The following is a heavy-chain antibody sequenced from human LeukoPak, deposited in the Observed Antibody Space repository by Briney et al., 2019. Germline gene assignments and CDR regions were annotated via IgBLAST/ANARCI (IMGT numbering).Heavy chain of an antibody. CDR3: AKDHGD. D-gene: IGHD3-3*01. CDR1: GFTFSIYG. J-gene: IGHJ4*02. V-gene: IGHV3-23*01. CDR2: INSGGGT. Sequence: GGSLRLSCAASGFTFSIYGVTWVRQAPGKGLEWVSTINSGGGTHYADSVKGRFTISRDNSKNTLDLQMNSLRAEDTAVYYCAKDHGDWGQGTLVTVSS.